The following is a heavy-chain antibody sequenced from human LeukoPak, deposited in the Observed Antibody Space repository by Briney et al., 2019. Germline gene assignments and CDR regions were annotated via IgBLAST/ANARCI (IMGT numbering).Heavy chain of an antibody. CDR3: ARKDRTVTPNYDMDV. Sequence: SVKVSCKASGGTFSNYGISWVRQAPGHGLEWMGRIIPILGIPNYAQNFQGRVTITADKSTSTAYMELSSLRSEDTAVYYCARKDRTVTPNYDMDVWGQGTTVTVSS. D-gene: IGHD4-17*01. CDR2: IIPILGIP. CDR1: GGTFSNYG. V-gene: IGHV1-69*04. J-gene: IGHJ6*02.